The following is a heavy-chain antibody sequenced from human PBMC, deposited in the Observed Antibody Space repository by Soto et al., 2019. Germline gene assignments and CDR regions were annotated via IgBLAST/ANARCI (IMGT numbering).Heavy chain of an antibody. CDR2: IYYSGST. J-gene: IGHJ5*02. D-gene: IGHD6-13*01. CDR1: GGSISTYY. V-gene: IGHV4-59*12. CDR3: ARGRYQVSWYGES. Sequence: SETLSLTCTVSGGSISTYYWSWVRQPPGKGLEWVGNIYYSGSTNYNPSLKSRVTISLDTSKNQFSLTLHSVSAADTAVYFCARGRYQVSWYGESWGQGTLVAVST.